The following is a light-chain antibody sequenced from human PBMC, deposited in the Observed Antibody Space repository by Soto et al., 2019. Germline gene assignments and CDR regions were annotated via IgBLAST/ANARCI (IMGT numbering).Light chain of an antibody. J-gene: IGKJ4*01. CDR2: GAS. CDR3: QQRSNWPPVT. Sequence: EIVMTQSPATLSVSPGDRATLSCRASQSVSSNLAWYQQRPGQAPRLLIYGASTRATGIPARFSGSGSGTEVTLTISSLQSEDVAVYYCQQRSNWPPVTFGGGTKVEIK. V-gene: IGKV3-15*01. CDR1: QSVSSN.